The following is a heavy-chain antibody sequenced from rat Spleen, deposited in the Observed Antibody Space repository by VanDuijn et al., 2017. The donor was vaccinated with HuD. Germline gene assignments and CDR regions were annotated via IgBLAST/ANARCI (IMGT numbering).Heavy chain of an antibody. J-gene: IGHJ2*01. V-gene: IGHV5-29*01. CDR3: ATRDNNYGY. D-gene: IGHD1-10*01. Sequence: EVQLVESGGGLVQPGRSLKLSCAASGFTFSDYGMAWVRQAPMKGLEWVATISYGDRSGHSSTYSRDSVKGRFTISRDNAKSSLYLQMDSLRYEDTATYYCATRDNNYGYWGQGVMVTVSS. CDR1: GFTFSDYG. CDR2: ISYGDRSGHSST.